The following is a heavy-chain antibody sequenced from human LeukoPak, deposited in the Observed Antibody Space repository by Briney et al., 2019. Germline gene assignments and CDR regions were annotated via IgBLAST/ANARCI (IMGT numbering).Heavy chain of an antibody. CDR3: ARAYGGPDY. V-gene: IGHV3-74*03. CDR1: GFTFSTYW. D-gene: IGHD4-23*01. Sequence: GGSLRLSCAASGFTFSTYWMHWVRQAPGKGLVWVSRIKNDGSSTKYADSVKGRFTISRDNAKNTLYLQMNSLRAEDTAVYYCARAYGGPDYWGQGTLVTVSS. CDR2: IKNDGSST. J-gene: IGHJ4*02.